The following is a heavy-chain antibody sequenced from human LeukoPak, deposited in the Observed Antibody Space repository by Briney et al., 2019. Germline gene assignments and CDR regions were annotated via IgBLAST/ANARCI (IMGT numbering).Heavy chain of an antibody. CDR1: GFTFSSYA. Sequence: PAGGSLRLSCAASGFTFSSYAMHWVRQAPGKGLEWVAVISYDGSNKYYADSVKGRFTISRDNSKNTLYLQMNSLRAEDTAVYYCARDEKYCSGGSCYSHDAFDIWGQGTMVTVSS. CDR3: ARDEKYCSGGSCYSHDAFDI. D-gene: IGHD2-15*01. J-gene: IGHJ3*02. V-gene: IGHV3-30-3*01. CDR2: ISYDGSNK.